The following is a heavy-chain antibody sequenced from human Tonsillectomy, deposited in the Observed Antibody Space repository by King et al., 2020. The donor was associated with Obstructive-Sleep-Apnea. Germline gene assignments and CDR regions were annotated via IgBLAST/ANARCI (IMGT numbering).Heavy chain of an antibody. CDR1: GFTFTNYG. CDR3: ARGITVPEF. CDR2: VNSGGQT. J-gene: IGHJ4*02. V-gene: IGHV3-23*04. Sequence: VQLVESGGGLVQPGGSLRLSCAASGFTFTNYGITWVRQSPGKGLEWVSAVNSGGQTYYTDSVKGRFTMSRDNSKNTMYLQMNNLRAEDTAVYYCARGITVPEFWGQGALVTVSS. D-gene: IGHD1-14*01.